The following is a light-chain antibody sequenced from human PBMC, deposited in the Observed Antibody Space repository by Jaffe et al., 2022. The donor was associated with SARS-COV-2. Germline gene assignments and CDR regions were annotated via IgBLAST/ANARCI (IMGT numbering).Light chain of an antibody. CDR3: QSYDSSLSVV. CDR1: SSNIGAGND. Sequence: QSVLTQPPSVSGAPGQRVTISCTGSSSNIGAGNDVYWYQQLPGTAPKLLIYDNTNRPSGVPDRFSGSKSGTSASLAISGLQAEDEADYYCQSYDSSLSVVFGGGTKLTVL. CDR2: DNT. J-gene: IGLJ2*01. V-gene: IGLV1-40*01.